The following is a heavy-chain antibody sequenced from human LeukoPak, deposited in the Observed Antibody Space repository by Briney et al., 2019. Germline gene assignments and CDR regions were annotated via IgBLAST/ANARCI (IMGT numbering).Heavy chain of an antibody. D-gene: IGHD2-15*01. J-gene: IGHJ4*02. CDR1: GFTFSSYA. CDR3: AKVLYNIVVVVAAPFDY. Sequence: GSLRLSCAASGFTFSSYAMSWVRQAPGKGLEWVSAISGSGGSTYYADSVKGRFTISRDNSKNTLYLQMSSLRAEDTAVYYCAKVLYNIVVVVAAPFDYWGQGTLVTVSS. CDR2: ISGSGGST. V-gene: IGHV3-23*01.